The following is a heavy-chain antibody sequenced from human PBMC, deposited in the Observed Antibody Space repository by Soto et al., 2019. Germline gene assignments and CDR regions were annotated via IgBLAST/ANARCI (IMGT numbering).Heavy chain of an antibody. CDR2: IYYSGTT. CDR3: ARTTAVPNTLRSRYYFDF. Sequence: QVQLQESGPGLLKPSETLSLTCSVSGGSVSDKTYYWSWIRQPPGKELEWIGYIYYSGTTNYNPSLKSRVTISVDTSKNQFSLRLSSVTAADTARYYCARTTAVPNTLRSRYYFDFWGQGTLVTVAS. CDR1: GGSVSDKTYY. V-gene: IGHV4-61*01. J-gene: IGHJ4*02. D-gene: IGHD4-17*01.